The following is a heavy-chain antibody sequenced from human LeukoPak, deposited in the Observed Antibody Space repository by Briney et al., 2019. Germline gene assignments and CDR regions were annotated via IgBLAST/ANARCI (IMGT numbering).Heavy chain of an antibody. CDR1: GGSISSGGYS. CDR2: IYHSGST. V-gene: IGHV4-30-2*01. D-gene: IGHD7-27*01. CDR3: ATSTGAYYYSYGMDV. J-gene: IGHJ6*02. Sequence: SQTLSLTCAVSGGSISSGGYSWGWIRQPPGKGLEWIGNIYHSGSTYYNPTLKSRVTISVDRSKNQFSLKLSSVTAADTAVYYCATSTGAYYYSYGMDVWDQGTTVTVSS.